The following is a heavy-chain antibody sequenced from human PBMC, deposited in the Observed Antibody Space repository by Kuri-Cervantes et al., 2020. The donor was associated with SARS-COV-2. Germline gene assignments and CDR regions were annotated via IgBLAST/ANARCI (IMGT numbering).Heavy chain of an antibody. D-gene: IGHD3-9*01. J-gene: IGHJ4*02. CDR3: ARGSEAGYYYFDY. CDR1: GFTFSSYS. Sequence: GESLKISCAASGFTFSSYSMNWVRQAPGKGLEWVSYISSSSSTIYYADSVKGRFTTSRDNAKNSLYLQMNSLRDEDTAVYYCARGSEAGYYYFDYWGQGTLVTVSS. CDR2: ISSSSSTI. V-gene: IGHV3-48*02.